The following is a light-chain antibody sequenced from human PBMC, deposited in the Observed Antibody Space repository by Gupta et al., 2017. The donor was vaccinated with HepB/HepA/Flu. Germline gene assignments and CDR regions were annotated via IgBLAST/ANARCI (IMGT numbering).Light chain of an antibody. CDR2: QDN. CDR1: TVGDKY. CDR3: QAGDTNTPVV. V-gene: IGLV3-1*01. Sequence: SSALTQPPSVSVSPGQTASIACSGDTVGDKYVCWYQLKPGQSPVLVMYQDNKRPSGIPERFSGSNSGNTATLTIRGTQEREGADYYGQAGDTNTPVVFGGGTKLTVL. J-gene: IGLJ2*01.